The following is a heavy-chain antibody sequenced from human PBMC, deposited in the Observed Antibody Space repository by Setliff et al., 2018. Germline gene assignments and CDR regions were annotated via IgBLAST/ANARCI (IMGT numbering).Heavy chain of an antibody. J-gene: IGHJ4*01. D-gene: IGHD2-21*02. V-gene: IGHV3-72*01. CDR2: ITNKPYDYTT. Sequence: GGSLRLSCTARSDHFIDWVRQAPGKGLEWVGRITNKPYDYTTQYAASVKGRFIISRNESKNSVNLLMNSLKTEDTAVYYCASFFEYCGGDCHYRYWGQGTLVTVSS. CDR3: ASFFEYCGGDCHYRY. CDR1: SDHF.